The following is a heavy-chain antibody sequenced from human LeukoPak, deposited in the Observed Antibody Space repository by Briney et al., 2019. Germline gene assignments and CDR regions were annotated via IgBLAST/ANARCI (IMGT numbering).Heavy chain of an antibody. Sequence: ASLKVSCKASGYTFTGYYMHWVRPAPGQRLEWMGWINPNSGVTNYAQKFQGRVTMTRDTSISTAYMELSRLRSDDTAVYYCAREIFVDTAMVIFDCWGQGTLVTVSS. CDR1: GYTFTGYY. CDR3: AREIFVDTAMVIFDC. J-gene: IGHJ4*02. D-gene: IGHD5-18*01. CDR2: INPNSGVT. V-gene: IGHV1-2*02.